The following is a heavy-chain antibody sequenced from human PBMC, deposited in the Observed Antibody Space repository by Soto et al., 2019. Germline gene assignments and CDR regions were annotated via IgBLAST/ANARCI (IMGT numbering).Heavy chain of an antibody. CDR1: GFTFSSFE. Sequence: EVQLVESGGGLVQPGGSLRLSCAASGFTFSSFEMNWVRQAPGKGLEWVSYISSSASIIYYADSVKGRFTISRDNAKNSLYLQMNSLRAEGTAVYYCVRQLGGSAGYWGQGTLVTVSS. J-gene: IGHJ4*02. V-gene: IGHV3-48*03. D-gene: IGHD3-3*01. CDR3: VRQLGGSAGY. CDR2: ISSSASII.